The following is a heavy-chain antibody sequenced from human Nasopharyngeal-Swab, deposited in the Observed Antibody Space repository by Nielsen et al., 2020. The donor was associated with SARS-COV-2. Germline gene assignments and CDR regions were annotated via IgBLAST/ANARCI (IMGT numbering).Heavy chain of an antibody. D-gene: IGHD2-2*01. CDR3: ARDPPHFQPLYYFDY. CDR1: GFTFSSYR. Sequence: GGSLRLSCAASGFTFSSYRMNWVRQAPGKGLEWVSSISSSSYIFYADSVKGRFTISRDNAKSSLYLQMNSLRAEDTAMYYCARDPPHFQPLYYFDYWGQGFLVTVSS. CDR2: ISSSSYI. J-gene: IGHJ4*02. V-gene: IGHV3-21*01.